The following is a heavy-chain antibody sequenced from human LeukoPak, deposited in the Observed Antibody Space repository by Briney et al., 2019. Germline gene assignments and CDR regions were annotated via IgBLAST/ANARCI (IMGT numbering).Heavy chain of an antibody. V-gene: IGHV4-59*08. CDR1: GGSISSYY. CDR2: IYYSGST. D-gene: IGHD3-22*01. CDR3: ARHLYDSSIYFDY. J-gene: IGHJ4*02. Sequence: SETQSLTCTVSGGSISSYYWSWIRQPPGKGLEWIGYIYYSGSTNYNPSLKSRVTLSVDTSKNQFSLKLSSVTAADTAVYYCARHLYDSSIYFDYWGQGTLVTVSS.